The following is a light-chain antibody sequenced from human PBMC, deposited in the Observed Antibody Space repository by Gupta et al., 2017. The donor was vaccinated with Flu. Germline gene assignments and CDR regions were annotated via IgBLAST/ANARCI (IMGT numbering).Light chain of an antibody. J-gene: IGLJ2*01. V-gene: IGLV6-57*01. CDR2: QDS. Sequence: NFVLTHPHSVSGSPGKTVTISCTRSECSIATNYVQWYQQRPGSSPTTVIYQDSQRLSGVLDRFSGAIESSSNSASLTIGGLKTEDDAYYYCQSYDSINGDVIFGGGTKLTVL. CDR3: QSYDSINGDVI. CDR1: ECSIATNY.